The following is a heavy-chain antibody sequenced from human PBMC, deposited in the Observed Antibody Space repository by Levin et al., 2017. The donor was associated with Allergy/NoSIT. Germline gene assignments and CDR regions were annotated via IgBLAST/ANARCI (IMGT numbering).Heavy chain of an antibody. D-gene: IGHD6-19*01. J-gene: IGHJ4*02. Sequence: GESLKISCAASGFTFSSYAMHWVRQAPGKGLEWVAVISYDGSNKYYADSVKGRFTISRDNSKNTLYLQMNSLRAEDTAVYYCAREDSSGWYFYFDYWGQGTLVTVSS. V-gene: IGHV3-30-3*01. CDR1: GFTFSSYA. CDR2: ISYDGSNK. CDR3: AREDSSGWYFYFDY.